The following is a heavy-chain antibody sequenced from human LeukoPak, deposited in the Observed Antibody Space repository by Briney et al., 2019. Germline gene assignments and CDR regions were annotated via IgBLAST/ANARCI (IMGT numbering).Heavy chain of an antibody. J-gene: IGHJ6*02. CDR3: ARGDYGDPLYGMDV. CDR1: GGSISSGGYY. Sequence: SETLSLTCTVSGGSISSGGYYWSWIRQHPGKGLEWIGYIYYSGSTYYNPSLKSRVTISVDTSKNQFSLKLSSVTAADTAVYYCARGDYGDPLYGMDVWGQGTTVTVSS. V-gene: IGHV4-31*03. D-gene: IGHD4-17*01. CDR2: IYYSGST.